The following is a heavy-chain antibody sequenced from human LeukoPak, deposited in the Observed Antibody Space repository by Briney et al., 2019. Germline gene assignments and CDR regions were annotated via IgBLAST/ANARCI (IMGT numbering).Heavy chain of an antibody. CDR3: ASFYATN. V-gene: IGHV3-74*01. J-gene: IGHJ4*02. D-gene: IGHD2/OR15-2a*01. CDR2: INSDAPTT. Sequence: GGSLRLSCVASGFIFGNYWMHWVGQAPGKGVVWVSHINSDAPTTSSAASVTGRFTISRDNAQNTVYLQMTSLRVEDTAVYYCASFYATNWGQGTLVTVSS. CDR1: GFIFGNYW.